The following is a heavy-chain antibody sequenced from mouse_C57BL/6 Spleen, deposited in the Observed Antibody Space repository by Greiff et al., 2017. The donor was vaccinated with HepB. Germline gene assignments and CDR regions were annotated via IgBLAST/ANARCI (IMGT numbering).Heavy chain of an antibody. V-gene: IGHV1-20*01. CDR2: INPYNGDT. D-gene: IGHD1-1*01. CDR3: ARYYGSSRHAMDY. Sequence: VQLQQSGPELVKPGDSVKISCKASGYSFTGYFMNWVMQSPGNSLEWIGRINPYNGDTFYNQKFKGKATLTVDKASSTAHMELRSLTSEDSAVYYCARYYGSSRHAMDYWGQGTSVTVSS. CDR1: GYSFTGYF. J-gene: IGHJ4*01.